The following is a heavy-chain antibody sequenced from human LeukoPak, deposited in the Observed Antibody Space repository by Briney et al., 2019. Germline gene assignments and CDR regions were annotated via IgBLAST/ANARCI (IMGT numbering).Heavy chain of an antibody. CDR2: ISWNSGSI. CDR3: AKDQYGEGLVY. D-gene: IGHD4/OR15-4a*01. Sequence: GRSLRLSCAASGFTFDDYAMHWVRQAPGKGLEWVSGISWNSGSIGYADSVKGRFTISRDNAKNSLYLQMNSLRAEDTALYYCAKDQYGEGLVYWGQGTLVTVSS. V-gene: IGHV3-9*01. CDR1: GFTFDDYA. J-gene: IGHJ4*02.